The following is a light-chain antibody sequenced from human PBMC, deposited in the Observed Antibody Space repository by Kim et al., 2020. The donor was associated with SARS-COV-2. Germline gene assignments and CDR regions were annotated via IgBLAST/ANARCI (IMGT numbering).Light chain of an antibody. J-gene: IGLJ1*01. CDR3: QSADSSGTYV. CDR2: KGS. V-gene: IGLV3-25*03. CDR1: ALPEQH. Sequence: SPGQTARINCSGEALPEQHASWYQQKAGQAPCLVIYKGSERPSGIPERFSGSSSGTTVTLTISGVQAEDDADYYCQSADSSGTYVFGSGTKVTVL.